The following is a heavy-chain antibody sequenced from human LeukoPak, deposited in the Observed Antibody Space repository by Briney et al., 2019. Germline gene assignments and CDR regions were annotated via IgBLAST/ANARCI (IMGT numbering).Heavy chain of an antibody. D-gene: IGHD2-2*01. CDR1: GGSISSGDYY. V-gene: IGHV4-30-4*08. Sequence: SQTLSLTCTVSGGSISSGDYYWSWIRQPPGKGLEWIGYIYYSGSTYYNPTLKSRVTISVDTSKNKFSLKLSSVTAADTAVYYCARAGVMIVVVPAALFDYWGQGTLVTVSS. CDR2: IYYSGST. J-gene: IGHJ4*02. CDR3: ARAGVMIVVVPAALFDY.